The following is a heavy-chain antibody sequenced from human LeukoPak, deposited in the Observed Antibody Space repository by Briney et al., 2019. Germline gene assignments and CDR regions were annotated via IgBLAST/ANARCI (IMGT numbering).Heavy chain of an antibody. V-gene: IGHV3-21*01. Sequence: GGSLTLSCAASGFTFSSYSMNWVRPAPGKGLEWVSSISSSSSYIYYGDSVKGRFTISRDNAKNSLYLQMNSLRAEDTAVYYCARDVDYYDSSGYYQRYFDYWGQGTLVTVSS. CDR2: ISSSSSYI. J-gene: IGHJ4*02. D-gene: IGHD3-22*01. CDR3: ARDVDYYDSSGYYQRYFDY. CDR1: GFTFSSYS.